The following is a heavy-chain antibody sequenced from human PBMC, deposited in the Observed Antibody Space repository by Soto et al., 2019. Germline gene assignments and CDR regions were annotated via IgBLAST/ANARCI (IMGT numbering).Heavy chain of an antibody. CDR3: ARDIPGYNWFDP. Sequence: SETLSLTCTVSGGSISSYYWSWIRQPPGKGLEWIGYIYYSGSTNYNPSLKSRVTISVDTSKNQFSLKLSSVTAADTAVYYCARDIPGYNWFDPWGQGTLVTVSS. D-gene: IGHD2-21*01. V-gene: IGHV4-59*01. J-gene: IGHJ5*02. CDR1: GGSISSYY. CDR2: IYYSGST.